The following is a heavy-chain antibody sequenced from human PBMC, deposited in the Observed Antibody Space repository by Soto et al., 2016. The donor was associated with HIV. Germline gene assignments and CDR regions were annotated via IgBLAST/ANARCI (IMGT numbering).Heavy chain of an antibody. V-gene: IGHV4-59*13. D-gene: IGHD3-10*01. CDR3: ATTTTTITPAHFDH. CDR2: IYYNGTI. J-gene: IGHJ4*02. CDR1: NGSFTSYY. Sequence: QVQLQESGPGLVIPSETLSLTCAVSNGSFTSYYWTWIRQPPGKGLEWIGCIYYNGTINYNSSLKSRLTISVNRSRKQFSLKVTSVTAADTAIYYCATTTTTITPAHFDHWGQGXLVHRFX.